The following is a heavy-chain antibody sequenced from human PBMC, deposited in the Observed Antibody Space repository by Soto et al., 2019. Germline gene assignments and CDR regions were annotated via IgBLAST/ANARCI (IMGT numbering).Heavy chain of an antibody. CDR1: GFTFSNAW. D-gene: IGHD3-3*01. V-gene: IGHV3-15*01. Sequence: GGSLRLSCAASGFTFSNAWMSWVRQAPGKGLEWVGRIKSKTDGGTTDYAAPVKGRFTISRDDSKNTLYLQMNSLKTEDTAVYYCTTESYYDFWSGRAHYYYYYYMGVWGKGTTVTVSS. J-gene: IGHJ6*03. CDR3: TTESYYDFWSGRAHYYYYYYMGV. CDR2: IKSKTDGGTT.